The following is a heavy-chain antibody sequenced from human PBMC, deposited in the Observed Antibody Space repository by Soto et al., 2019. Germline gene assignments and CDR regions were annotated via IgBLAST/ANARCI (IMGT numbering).Heavy chain of an antibody. CDR1: GFTFSNYG. D-gene: IGHD3-3*01. CDR2: IWYDGSTK. J-gene: IGHJ2*01. CDR3: ARGARYDFWSGYFYSGYFDL. Sequence: QVQLVESGGGVVQPGRSLRLSCAASGFTFSNYGMHWVRQAPGKGLEWVAVIWYDGSTKYYADSVKGRFTMSRDNSKNTLYLQMNSLRAEDTAVYFCARGARYDFWSGYFYSGYFDLWGRGTLVTVSS. V-gene: IGHV3-33*01.